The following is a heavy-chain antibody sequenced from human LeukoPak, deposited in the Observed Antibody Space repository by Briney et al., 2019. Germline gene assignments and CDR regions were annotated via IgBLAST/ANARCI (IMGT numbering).Heavy chain of an antibody. D-gene: IGHD3-22*01. CDR1: GFTFSSYV. CDR3: ARAISTMKVVVITTGGLDY. CDR2: ISYDGSNK. J-gene: IGHJ4*02. V-gene: IGHV3-30-3*01. Sequence: GGSLRLSCAASGFTFSSYVMHWVRQAPGKGLEWVAVISYDGSNKYYADSVKGRFTISRDNSKNTLYLQMNSLRAEDTAVYYCARAISTMKVVVITTGGLDYWGQGTLVTVSS.